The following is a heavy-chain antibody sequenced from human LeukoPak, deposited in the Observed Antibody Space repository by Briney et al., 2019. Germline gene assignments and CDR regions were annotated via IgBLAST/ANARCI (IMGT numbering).Heavy chain of an antibody. CDR3: ARREFGRAFDI. J-gene: IGHJ3*02. CDR1: GGSISSGSYY. CDR2: IYTSGST. Sequence: PSQTLSLTCTVSGGSISSGSYYWSWIRQPAGQGLEWIGRIYTSGSTNYNPSLKSRVTISVDTSKNQFSLKLSSVTAADTAVYYCARREFGRAFDIWGQGTMVTVSS. V-gene: IGHV4-61*02. D-gene: IGHD3-10*01.